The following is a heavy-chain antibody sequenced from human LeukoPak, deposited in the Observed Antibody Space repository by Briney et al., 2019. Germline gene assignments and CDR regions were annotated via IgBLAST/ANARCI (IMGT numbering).Heavy chain of an antibody. D-gene: IGHD3-16*01. CDR2: INTRNGNA. Sequence: GASVKVSCKASGYTFTTDEIIWVRQAPGQGLEWMGWINTRNGNANYAHQLQGRVTMTTDTSTSTSYMELASLRFDDTAIYYCARNHLGLGLWGQGTLVTVSS. CDR3: ARNHLGLGL. V-gene: IGHV1-18*01. CDR1: GYTFTTDE. J-gene: IGHJ4*02.